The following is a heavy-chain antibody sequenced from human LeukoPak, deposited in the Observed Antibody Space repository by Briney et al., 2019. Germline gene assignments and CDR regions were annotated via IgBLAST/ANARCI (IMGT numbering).Heavy chain of an antibody. V-gene: IGHV3-30*01. CDR2: ISYDGSNK. D-gene: IGHD1-26*01. J-gene: IGHJ3*02. Sequence: GGSLRLSCAASGLTFSSYAMHWVRQAPGKGLEWVAVISYDGSNKYYADSVKGRFTISGDKSKNTPYPQMNSLRPEDTAFYYCARGPGPIAGAKNPFDIWGQGTMVTVSS. CDR1: GLTFSSYA. CDR3: ARGPGPIAGAKNPFDI.